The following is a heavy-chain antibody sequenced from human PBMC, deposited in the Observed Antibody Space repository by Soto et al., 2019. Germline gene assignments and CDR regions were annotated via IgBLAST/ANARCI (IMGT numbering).Heavy chain of an antibody. CDR2: TGATGRTT. V-gene: IGHV3-23*01. CDR3: ATVHNTSRSFDY. D-gene: IGHD1-20*01. CDR1: GFTFNIYA. Sequence: PAGSLSLSCAASGFTFNIYAMTWVRQAPGKGLEWVSTTGATGRTTYYSDAVKGRFTVSRDNSKNTLDLQMSNLRAEDTAVYYCATVHNTSRSFDYWGQGTLVTVSS. J-gene: IGHJ4*02.